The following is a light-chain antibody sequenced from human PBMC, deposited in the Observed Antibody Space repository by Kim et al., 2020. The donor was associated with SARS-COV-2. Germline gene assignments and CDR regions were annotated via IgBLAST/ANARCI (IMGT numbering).Light chain of an antibody. CDR1: SLRSYY. V-gene: IGLV3-19*01. CDR2: GRN. CDR3: QSRDSGGNVV. Sequence: SSELTQDPTVSVALGQTVRITCQGDSLRSYYATWXQQKPRQAPVLVIYGRNNRPSGIPDRFFGSTSGNTASLTISGAQAEDEADFYCQSRDSGGNVVFGG. J-gene: IGLJ2*01.